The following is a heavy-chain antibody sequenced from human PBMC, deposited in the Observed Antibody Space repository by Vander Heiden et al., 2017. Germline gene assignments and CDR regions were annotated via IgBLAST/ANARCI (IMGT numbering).Heavy chain of an antibody. V-gene: IGHV1-69*01. CDR1: GGTFSSYA. D-gene: IGHD2-2*03. J-gene: IGHJ6*02. CDR3: ARDGYCSSTSCYPSYYYYGMDV. CDR2: IIPIFGTA. Sequence: QVQLVQSGAEVKKPGSSVKVSCKSSGGTFSSYAISWVRQAPGQGLEWMGGIIPIFGTANYAQKFQGRVTITADESTSTAYMELSSLRSEDTAVYYCARDGYCSSTSCYPSYYYYGMDVWGQGTTVTVSS.